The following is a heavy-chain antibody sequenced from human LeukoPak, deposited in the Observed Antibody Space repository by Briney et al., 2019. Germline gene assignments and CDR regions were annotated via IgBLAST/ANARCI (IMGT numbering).Heavy chain of an antibody. D-gene: IGHD3/OR15-3a*01. CDR3: ARVISRYYYYMDV. V-gene: IGHV4-59*01. CDR1: GGSISSYY. CDR2: IYYSGST. Sequence: PSETLSLTCTVSGGSISSYYWSWIRQPPGKGLEWIGYIYYSGSTNYNPSLKSRVTISVDTSKNQFSLKLSSVTAADTAVYYCARVISRYYYYMDVWGKGTTVTVSS. J-gene: IGHJ6*03.